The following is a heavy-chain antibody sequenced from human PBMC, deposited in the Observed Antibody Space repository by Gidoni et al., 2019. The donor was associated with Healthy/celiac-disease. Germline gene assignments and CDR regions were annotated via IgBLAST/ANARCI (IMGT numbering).Heavy chain of an antibody. V-gene: IGHV4-31*03. CDR1: GGSISSGGYS. D-gene: IGHD2-21*01. CDR3: ARDRRIPYFDY. Sequence: QVQLQESGPGLMKPSQTLSLTCTVSGGSISSGGYSWSWIRQHPGKGLEWIGYIYYSGSTYYNPSLKSRVTISVDTSKNQFSLKLSSVTAADTAVYYCARDRRIPYFDYWGQGTLVTVSS. J-gene: IGHJ4*02. CDR2: IYYSGST.